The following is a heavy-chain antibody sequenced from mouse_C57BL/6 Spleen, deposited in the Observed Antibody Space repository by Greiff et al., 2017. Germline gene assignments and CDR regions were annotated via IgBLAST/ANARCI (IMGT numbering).Heavy chain of an antibody. Sequence: VQLKQSGAELVKPGASVKLSCTASGFNITDYYMHWVKQRTGQGLEWIGRIDPEDGETKYAPKFQGKATITADTSSNTAYLQLSSLTSEDTAVYYCARNGNYEGAWFAYWGQGTLVTVSA. V-gene: IGHV14-2*01. J-gene: IGHJ3*01. CDR1: GFNITDYY. CDR2: IDPEDGET. CDR3: ARNGNYEGAWFAY. D-gene: IGHD2-1*01.